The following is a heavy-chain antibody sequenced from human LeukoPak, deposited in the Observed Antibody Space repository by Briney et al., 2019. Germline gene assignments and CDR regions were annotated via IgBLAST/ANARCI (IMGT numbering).Heavy chain of an antibody. CDR1: GFTVSSNY. V-gene: IGHV3-66*01. CDR3: ARSPLYGDYEYYFVY. Sequence: GGSLRLSCAASGFTVSSNYMSWVRQAPGKGLEWDSVIYSGGSTYYADSVKGRFTISRDNSKNTLYLQMNSLRAEDTAVYYCARSPLYGDYEYYFVYWGQGTLVTVSS. D-gene: IGHD4-17*01. CDR2: IYSGGST. J-gene: IGHJ4*02.